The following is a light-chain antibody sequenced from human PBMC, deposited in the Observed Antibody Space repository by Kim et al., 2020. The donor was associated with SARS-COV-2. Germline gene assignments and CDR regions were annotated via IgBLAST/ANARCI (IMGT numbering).Light chain of an antibody. CDR3: QQSYTTPPT. V-gene: IGKV1-39*01. Sequence: ASVGDRVTITCRTGQSITDYLSWYQQKPGKAPKLVIYAASSVQSGVPSRFSGSGFGTDFSLTNSRLQPEDSATYYCQQSYTTPPTFGQGTKVDIK. CDR2: AAS. CDR1: QSITDY. J-gene: IGKJ1*01.